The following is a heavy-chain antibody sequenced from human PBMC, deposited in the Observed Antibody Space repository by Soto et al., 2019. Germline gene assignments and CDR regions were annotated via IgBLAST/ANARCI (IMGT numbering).Heavy chain of an antibody. CDR2: IYWDDDK. CDR3: ARDSYGSGYGMDV. CDR1: GFSLSTTGVG. Sequence: QITLKESGPALVKPTQPLTLTCTFSGFSLSTTGVGVGWIRQPPGKALEWLALIYWDDDKRYRPSLRNKLTITKETSKNQVVLTMTNMDPVDTDTYYCARDSYGSGYGMDVWGQGNTVTVSS. D-gene: IGHD3-10*01. V-gene: IGHV2-5*02. J-gene: IGHJ6*02.